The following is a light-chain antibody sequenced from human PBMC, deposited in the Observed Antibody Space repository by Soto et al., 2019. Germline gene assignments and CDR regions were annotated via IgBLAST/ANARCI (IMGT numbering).Light chain of an antibody. J-gene: IGKJ3*01. V-gene: IGKV3-20*01. CDR2: GAS. Sequence: EIVLTQSPGTLSLSPMERATLSSMASQSVSSSYLAWYQQKPGQAPRLLIYGASSRATGIPDRFSGSGSGTDFTLTISRLEPEDFAVYYCQQYGSSPLTFGPGTKVDIK. CDR3: QQYGSSPLT. CDR1: QSVSSSY.